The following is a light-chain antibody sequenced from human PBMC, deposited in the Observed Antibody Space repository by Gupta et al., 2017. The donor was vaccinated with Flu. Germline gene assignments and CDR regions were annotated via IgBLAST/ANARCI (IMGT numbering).Light chain of an antibody. CDR1: SNIGAGYG. Sequence: SNIGAGYGVHWYQRLPGRAPRLIIFDDNKRPSGVPERFSASRSGSSASLAITGLQAEDEADFYCQSYDRSLTASVFGGGTRVTVL. CDR3: QSYDRSLTASV. J-gene: IGLJ2*01. V-gene: IGLV1-40*01. CDR2: DDN.